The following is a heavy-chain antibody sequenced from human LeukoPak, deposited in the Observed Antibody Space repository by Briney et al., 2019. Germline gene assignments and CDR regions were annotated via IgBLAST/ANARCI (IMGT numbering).Heavy chain of an antibody. V-gene: IGHV1-8*03. D-gene: IGHD2-2*01. J-gene: IGHJ3*02. Sequence: ASVKVSCKASGYTFTGYYMHWVRQATGQGLEWMGFIHPNSDNTGYAQKFQGRVTISWDTSISTAYMELSSLRSEDTAVYYCASVVAAGHDAFDIWGQGTMVTVSS. CDR1: GYTFTGYY. CDR2: IHPNSDNT. CDR3: ASVVAAGHDAFDI.